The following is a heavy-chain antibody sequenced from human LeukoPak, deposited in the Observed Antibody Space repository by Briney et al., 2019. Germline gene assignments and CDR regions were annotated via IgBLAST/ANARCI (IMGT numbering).Heavy chain of an antibody. CDR2: ISWDGGST. Sequence: PGGSLRLSCAASGFTFDDYTMRWVRKAPGKGLEWVSLISWDGGSTSYADSVKGRFTISRDNSKNSLYLQMNSLRTEDTALYYCAEGQPTGGLNYYYYYYMDVWGKGTTVTVSS. CDR1: GFTFDDYT. D-gene: IGHD1-14*01. CDR3: AEGQPTGGLNYYYYYYMDV. J-gene: IGHJ6*03. V-gene: IGHV3-43*01.